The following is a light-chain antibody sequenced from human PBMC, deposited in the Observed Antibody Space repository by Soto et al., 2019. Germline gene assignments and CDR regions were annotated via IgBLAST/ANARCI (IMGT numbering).Light chain of an antibody. Sequence: DIQMTQSPSTLSASVGDRVTITCRASQSVTNWLAWYQQKPGKAPNLLIYVASRLQRGIPSRFSGSGSGTEITLAIRSLQPDDFATYYCQQYTTHPYTFGQGTKLEIK. J-gene: IGKJ2*01. CDR3: QQYTTHPYT. V-gene: IGKV1-5*01. CDR2: VAS. CDR1: QSVTNW.